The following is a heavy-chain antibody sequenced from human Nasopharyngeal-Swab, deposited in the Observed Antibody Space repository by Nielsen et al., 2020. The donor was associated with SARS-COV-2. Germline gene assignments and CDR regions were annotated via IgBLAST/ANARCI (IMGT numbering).Heavy chain of an antibody. J-gene: IGHJ4*02. CDR2: ISSSSSYT. CDR3: ARVAWDIVVVVAAGAPDY. CDR1: GFTFSDYY. D-gene: IGHD2-15*01. Sequence: GESLTISCAASGFTFSDYYMSWIRQAPGKGLEWVSYISSSSSYTNYADSVKGRFTISRDNAKNSLYLQMNSLRAEDTAVYYCARVAWDIVVVVAAGAPDYWGQGTLVTVSS. V-gene: IGHV3-11*05.